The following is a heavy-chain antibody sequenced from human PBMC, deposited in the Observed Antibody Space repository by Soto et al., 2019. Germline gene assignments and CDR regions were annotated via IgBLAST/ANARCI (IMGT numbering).Heavy chain of an antibody. D-gene: IGHD3-3*01. Sequence: SLRLSCAASGFTFSSYAMSWVRQAPGKGLEWVSAISSSGGSTYYADSVKGRFTISRDNSKNTLYLQMNSLRAEDTAVYYCAIRPPFWSGYYSFNYYYGMDVWGQGTTVTVS. CDR1: GFTFSSYA. CDR3: AIRPPFWSGYYSFNYYYGMDV. CDR2: ISSSGGST. J-gene: IGHJ6*02. V-gene: IGHV3-23*01.